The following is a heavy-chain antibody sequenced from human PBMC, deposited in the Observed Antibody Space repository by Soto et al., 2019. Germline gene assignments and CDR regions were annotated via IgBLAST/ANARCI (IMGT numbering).Heavy chain of an antibody. CDR2: ISYSGSNK. CDR3: ARDRRSAWIQLWVAVYYGMDV. D-gene: IGHD5-18*01. Sequence: GGSLRLSCAASGFTFSSYSMNWVRQAPGKGLEWVAAISYSGSNKYYADSVKGRFTISRDNSKNTLYLQMNSLRAEDTAVYYCARDRRSAWIQLWVAVYYGMDVWGQGTTVTVSS. J-gene: IGHJ6*02. CDR1: GFTFSSYS. V-gene: IGHV3-30*03.